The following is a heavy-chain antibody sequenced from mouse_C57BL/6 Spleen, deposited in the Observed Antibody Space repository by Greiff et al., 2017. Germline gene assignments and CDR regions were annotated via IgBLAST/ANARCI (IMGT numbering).Heavy chain of an antibody. CDR1: GYTFTDYE. CDR3: TSWRNWTFAY. D-gene: IGHD4-1*01. Sequence: VKVVESGAELVRPGASVTLSCKASGYTFTDYEMHWVKQTPVHGLEWIGAIDPETGGTAYNQKFKGKAILTADKSSSTAYMELRSLTSEDSAVYYCTSWRNWTFAYWGQGTLVTVSA. V-gene: IGHV1-15*01. J-gene: IGHJ3*01. CDR2: IDPETGGT.